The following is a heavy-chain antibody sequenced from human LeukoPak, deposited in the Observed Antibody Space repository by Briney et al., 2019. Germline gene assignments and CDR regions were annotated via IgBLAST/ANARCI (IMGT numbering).Heavy chain of an antibody. Sequence: GGSLRLFCAASGFTFSSYAMHWVRQAPGKGLEYVSAISSNGGSTYYANSVKGRFTISRDNSKNTLYLQMGSLRAEDMAVYYCARTPNSYGYSYLFDYWGQGTLVTVSS. V-gene: IGHV3-64*01. CDR2: ISSNGGST. CDR1: GFTFSSYA. CDR3: ARTPNSYGYSYLFDY. D-gene: IGHD5-18*01. J-gene: IGHJ4*02.